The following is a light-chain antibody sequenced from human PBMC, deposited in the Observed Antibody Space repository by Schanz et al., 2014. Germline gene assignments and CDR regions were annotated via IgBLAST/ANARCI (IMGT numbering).Light chain of an antibody. CDR2: GAS. J-gene: IGKJ2*01. CDR1: QSVSSN. CDR3: QQYNNWPPMYT. V-gene: IGKV3-15*01. Sequence: EIVMTQSPATLSVSPGERATLSCRASQSVSSNLAWYQQKPGQAPRLLIYGASTRASGIPARFSGSGSGTVFTLIISSLQSEDVAVYYCQQYNNWPPMYTFGQGTKLEIK.